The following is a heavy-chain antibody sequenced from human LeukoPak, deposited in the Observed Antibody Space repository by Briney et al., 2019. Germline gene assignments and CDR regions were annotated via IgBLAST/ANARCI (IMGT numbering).Heavy chain of an antibody. D-gene: IGHD3-22*01. CDR1: GFTFSSYA. V-gene: IGHV3-23*01. J-gene: IGHJ6*02. CDR3: AKSVYYDSSGYSSYYYGMDV. Sequence: GGSLRLSCAASGFTFSSYAMSWVRQAPGKGLEWVSAISGSGGSTYYADSVKGRFTIFRDNSKNTLYLQMNSLRAEDTAVYYCAKSVYYDSSGYSSYYYGMDVWGQGTTVTVSS. CDR2: ISGSGGST.